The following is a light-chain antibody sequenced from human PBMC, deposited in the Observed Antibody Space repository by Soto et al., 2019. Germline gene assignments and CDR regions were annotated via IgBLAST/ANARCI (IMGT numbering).Light chain of an antibody. CDR3: QQRSNRIT. V-gene: IGKV3-11*01. J-gene: IGKJ5*01. Sequence: EIVMTQSPATLSVSPGETASLSCRASQSAGNFLAWYQQKPGQAPRLLIYDISTRAAAIPARFSGSGSGTDFTLTVSSLEPEDFALYYCQQRSNRITFGQGTRLEIK. CDR1: QSAGNF. CDR2: DIS.